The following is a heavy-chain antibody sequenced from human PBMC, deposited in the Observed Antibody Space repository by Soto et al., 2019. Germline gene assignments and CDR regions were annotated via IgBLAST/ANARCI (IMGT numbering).Heavy chain of an antibody. D-gene: IGHD3-10*01. CDR1: GYTFTSYG. CDR2: ISAYNGNT. J-gene: IGHJ4*02. V-gene: IGHV1-18*01. CDR3: AGEYYYGSGGAY. Sequence: QVQLVQSGAEVKKPGASVKVSCKASGYTFTSYGISWVRQAPGQGLEWMGWISAYNGNTNYAQKRKGRVPTTTETPTSTAYRELRSLRSDDTAVYYGAGEYYYGSGGAYWGQGTLVIVSS.